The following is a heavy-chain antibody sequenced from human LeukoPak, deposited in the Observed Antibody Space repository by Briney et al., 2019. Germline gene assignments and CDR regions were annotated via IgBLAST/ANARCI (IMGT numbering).Heavy chain of an antibody. CDR1: GFTFSSYA. CDR3: ARDGRGRYSGSYGGFDY. D-gene: IGHD1-26*01. J-gene: IGHJ4*02. Sequence: GGSLRFSCAASGFTFSSYAMHWVRQAPGKGLEYVSAISSNGGSTYYANSVKGRFTISRDNSKNTLYLQMGSLRAEDMAVYYCARDGRGRYSGSYGGFDYWGQGTLVTVSS. V-gene: IGHV3-64*01. CDR2: ISSNGGST.